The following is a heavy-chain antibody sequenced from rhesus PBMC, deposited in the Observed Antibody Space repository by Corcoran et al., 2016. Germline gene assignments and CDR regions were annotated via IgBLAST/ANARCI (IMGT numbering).Heavy chain of an antibody. V-gene: IGHV4S2*01. D-gene: IGHD3-16*01. CDR3: ASSLFIYYSGSYYFDY. CDR2: IYGSGGST. J-gene: IGHJ4*01. Sequence: QVQLQESGPGLVKPSETLPLTCAVSGASISSNYWSWTRQAPGKGLEGIGRIYGSGGSTDYNPSLKSRVTISIDTSKNQFSLKLSSVTAADTAVYYCASSLFIYYSGSYYFDYWGQGVLVTVSS. CDR1: GASISSNY.